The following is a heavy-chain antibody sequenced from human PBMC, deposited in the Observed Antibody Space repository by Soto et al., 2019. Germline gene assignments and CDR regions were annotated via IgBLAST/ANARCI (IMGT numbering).Heavy chain of an antibody. D-gene: IGHD2-2*01. V-gene: IGHV1-3*01. CDR2: INAGNGNT. Sequence: ASVKVSCKASGYTFTSYAMHWVRQAPGQRLEWMGWINAGNGNTKYSQKFQGRVTITRDTSASTAYMELSSLRSEDTAVYYCARVQGYCSSTSCYCYYGIDVWGQGTTVTVSS. J-gene: IGHJ6*02. CDR3: ARVQGYCSSTSCYCYYGIDV. CDR1: GYTFTSYA.